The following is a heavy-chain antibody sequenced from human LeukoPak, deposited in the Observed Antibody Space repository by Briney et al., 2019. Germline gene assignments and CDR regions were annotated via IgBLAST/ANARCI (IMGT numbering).Heavy chain of an antibody. J-gene: IGHJ4*02. D-gene: IGHD4-23*01. Sequence: PGGSLRLSCAASGFTFTSYSMSWVRQAPGKGLEWVSVIGCSGGDIQYADSVKGRFTISRDNSKNTLYLQMNSLRVEDTAVYYCAKYAPPTTVVTRFFDYWGQGTLVTVSS. CDR2: IGCSGGDI. CDR3: AKYAPPTTVVTRFFDY. CDR1: GFTFTSYS. V-gene: IGHV3-23*01.